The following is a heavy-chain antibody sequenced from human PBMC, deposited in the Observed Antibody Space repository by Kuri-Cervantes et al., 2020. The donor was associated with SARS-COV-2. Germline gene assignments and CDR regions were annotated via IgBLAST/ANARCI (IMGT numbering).Heavy chain of an antibody. V-gene: IGHV1-69*10. J-gene: IGHJ4*02. Sequence: SVKVSCKASGYTFTSYDINWVRQATGQGLEWMGGIIPILGIANYAQKFQGRVTITADKSTSTAYMELSSLRSEDTAVYYCARDPGYSYGHIFDYWGQGTLVTVSS. D-gene: IGHD5-18*01. CDR3: ARDPGYSYGHIFDY. CDR2: IIPILGIA. CDR1: GYTFTSYD.